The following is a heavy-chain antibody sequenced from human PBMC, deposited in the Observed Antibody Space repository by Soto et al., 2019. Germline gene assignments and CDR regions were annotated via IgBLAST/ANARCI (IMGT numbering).Heavy chain of an antibody. Sequence: GGSLRLSCVASGTTFGSRAMSWVRQAPGEGLEWVSTITDNGGDTKSADSVRGRFTISRDNSKNTLYLQMSSLRAEDSAVYYCARGSTDSYPGSRIFDFWGRGTLVTVS. CDR3: ARGSTDSYPGSRIFDF. CDR1: GTTFGSRA. J-gene: IGHJ4*02. D-gene: IGHD3-10*01. V-gene: IGHV3-23*01. CDR2: ITDNGGDT.